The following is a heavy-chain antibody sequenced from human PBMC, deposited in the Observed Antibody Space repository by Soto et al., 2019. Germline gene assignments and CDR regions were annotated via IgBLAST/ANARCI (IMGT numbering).Heavy chain of an antibody. CDR3: ARGGFRGYSYGPRLGY. CDR1: GGSFSGYY. CDR2: INHSGST. J-gene: IGHJ4*02. Sequence: QVQLQQWGAGLLKPSETLSLTCAVYGGSFSGYYWSWIRQPPGKGLEWIGEINHSGSTNYNPSLKSRVTISVDTSKNQFSLKLSSVTAADTAVYYCARGGFRGYSYGPRLGYWGQGTLVTVSS. D-gene: IGHD5-18*01. V-gene: IGHV4-34*01.